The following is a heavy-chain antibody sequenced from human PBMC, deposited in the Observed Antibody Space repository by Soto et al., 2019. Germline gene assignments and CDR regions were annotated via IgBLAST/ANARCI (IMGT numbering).Heavy chain of an antibody. Sequence: ASVKVSCKASGYTFTSYDINWVRQATGQGLEWMGWMNPNSGNTGYAQKFQGRVTMTKNTLYLQMNSLRAEDTAVYYCAKEDSSGWYRAFDYWGQGTLVTVSS. CDR3: AKEDSSGWYRAFDY. D-gene: IGHD6-19*01. CDR2: MNPNSGNT. J-gene: IGHJ4*02. CDR1: GYTFTSYD. V-gene: IGHV1-8*01.